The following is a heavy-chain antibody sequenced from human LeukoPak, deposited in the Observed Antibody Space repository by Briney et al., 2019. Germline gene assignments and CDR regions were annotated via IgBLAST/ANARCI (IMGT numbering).Heavy chain of an antibody. V-gene: IGHV4-34*01. D-gene: IGHD2-2*02. CDR2: INHSGST. Sequence: SETLSLTWAVYGGSFSGYYWSWIRQPPGKGLEWIGEINHSGSTNYNPSLKSRVTISVDTSKNQFSLKLSSVTAADTAVYYCARGPPRVVVPAAIVDYWGQGTLVTVSS. CDR3: ARGPPRVVVPAAIVDY. CDR1: GGSFSGYY. J-gene: IGHJ4*02.